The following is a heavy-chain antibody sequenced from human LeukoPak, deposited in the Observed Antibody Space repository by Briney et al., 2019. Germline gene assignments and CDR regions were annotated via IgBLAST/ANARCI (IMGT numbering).Heavy chain of an antibody. CDR2: IGGSGGST. Sequence: PGGSLRLSCAASGFTFSSYAMSWVRQAPGKGLEWVSGIGGSGGSTYYADSVKGRFTISRDNSKNTLYLQMNSLRAEDTAVYYCAKLGYNGSYYGGLDAFDIWGQGTMVTVSS. CDR3: AKLGYNGSYYGGLDAFDI. D-gene: IGHD1-26*01. J-gene: IGHJ3*02. CDR1: GFTFSSYA. V-gene: IGHV3-23*01.